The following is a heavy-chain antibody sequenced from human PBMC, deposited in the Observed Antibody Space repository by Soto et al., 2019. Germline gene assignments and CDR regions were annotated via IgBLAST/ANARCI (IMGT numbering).Heavy chain of an antibody. D-gene: IGHD2-21*02. Sequence: GASVKVSRKASVGTFSSYAIPWVRLAPGQGLEWMGGIIPIFGTANYAQKFLGRVTMTMDSSTSTVFMELTSLRSADTAVYYCARGGHIAVVTDSFDSWGQGTLVTVSS. J-gene: IGHJ4*02. V-gene: IGHV1-69*05. CDR2: IIPIFGTA. CDR3: ARGGHIAVVTDSFDS. CDR1: VGTFSSYA.